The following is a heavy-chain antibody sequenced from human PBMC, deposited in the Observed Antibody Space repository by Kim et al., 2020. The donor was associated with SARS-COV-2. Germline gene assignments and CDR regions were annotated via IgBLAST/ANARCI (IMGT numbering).Heavy chain of an antibody. D-gene: IGHD3-10*01. Sequence: GGSLRLSCAASGDSFSYFAMHWVRQAPGKGPEWVAIIWYDASTDHYADSVKGRFTISRDNSKNQLYLQMNSLRVDDTAVYHCVRDGRGTHYYFQMDVWGPGTTVTVSS. CDR2: IWYDASTD. CDR3: VRDGRGTHYYFQMDV. V-gene: IGHV3-33*01. J-gene: IGHJ6*02. CDR1: GDSFSYFA.